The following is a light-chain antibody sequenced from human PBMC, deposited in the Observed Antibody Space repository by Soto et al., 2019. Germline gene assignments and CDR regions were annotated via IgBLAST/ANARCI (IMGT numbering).Light chain of an antibody. CDR2: KAS. V-gene: IGKV1-5*03. Sequence: DIQMTQSPSTLSASVGDRVTITCRASQSISSWLAWYQQKPGKAPKLLIYKASSLESGVPSRFSGSGSGTEFTLTISSLQPEDVASYYCQNHNSAPITFGQGTRLEI. CDR3: QNHNSAPIT. CDR1: QSISSW. J-gene: IGKJ5*01.